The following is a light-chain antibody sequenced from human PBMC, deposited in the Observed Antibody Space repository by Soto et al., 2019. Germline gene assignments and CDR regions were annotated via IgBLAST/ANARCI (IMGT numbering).Light chain of an antibody. J-gene: IGKJ1*01. CDR2: DAS. V-gene: IGKV1-5*01. CDR3: LQYETFSGT. CDR1: QSVSGW. Sequence: DIQMTQSPSTLSASVGDTVTVTCRASQSVSGWLAWYHQKPGEAPKLLIYDASALPRGVPSRFSGSGSGTKFSLSIANLQPDDFATYSGLQYETFSGTFGPGTKVEI.